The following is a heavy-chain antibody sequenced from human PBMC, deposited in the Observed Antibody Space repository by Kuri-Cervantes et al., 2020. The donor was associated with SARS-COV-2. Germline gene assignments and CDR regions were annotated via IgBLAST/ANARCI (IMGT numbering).Heavy chain of an antibody. CDR1: GFAVNTFY. V-gene: IGHV3-66*02. Sequence: GGSLRLSCTASGFAVNTFYMSWVRQAPGKGLEWVSLIYSGGSTDYAESVKGRFTMSRDDPRNTVYLQMTSLRTEDTAVYYCARDLRLGKSLDYWGQGTLVTVSS. D-gene: IGHD7-27*01. CDR2: IYSGGST. J-gene: IGHJ4*02. CDR3: ARDLRLGKSLDY.